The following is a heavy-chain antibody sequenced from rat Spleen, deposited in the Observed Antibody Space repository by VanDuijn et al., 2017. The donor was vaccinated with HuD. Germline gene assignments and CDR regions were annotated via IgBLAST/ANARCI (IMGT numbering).Heavy chain of an antibody. CDR1: GFTFSSFP. J-gene: IGHJ4*01. D-gene: IGHD1-2*01. CDR2: ITNTGVST. V-gene: IGHV5-46*01. Sequence: EVQLVESGGGLVQPGRSLKLSCAASGFTFSSFPMAWVRQAPTKGLEWVASITNTGVSTYYPDSVKGRFTVSRDNAKSTLYLQMNSLRSEETATYYCARHGSYTSYVMDAWGQGASVTVSS. CDR3: ARHGSYTSYVMDA.